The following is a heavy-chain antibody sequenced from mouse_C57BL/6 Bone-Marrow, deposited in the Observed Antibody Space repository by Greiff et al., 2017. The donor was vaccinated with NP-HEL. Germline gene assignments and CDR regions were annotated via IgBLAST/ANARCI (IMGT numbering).Heavy chain of an antibody. V-gene: IGHV1-19*01. Sequence: EVQLQQSGPVLVKPGASVKMSCKASGYTFTDYYMNWVKQSHGKSLEWIGVINPYNGGTSYNQKFKGKATLTVDKSSSTAYMELNSLTSEDSAVYYCAAKLWLRRENYWGQGTTLTVSS. CDR3: AAKLWLRRENY. CDR1: GYTFTDYY. CDR2: INPYNGGT. D-gene: IGHD2-2*01. J-gene: IGHJ2*01.